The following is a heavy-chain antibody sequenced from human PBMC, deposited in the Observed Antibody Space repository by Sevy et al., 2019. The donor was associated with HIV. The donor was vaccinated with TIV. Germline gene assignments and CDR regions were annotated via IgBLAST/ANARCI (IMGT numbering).Heavy chain of an antibody. CDR1: GFHFNYHD. D-gene: IGHD3-22*01. V-gene: IGHV3-21*06. Sequence: GGSLRLSCATSGFHFNYHDMHWVRQAPGKGLEWVSSISSNSRYLYYADSVKGRFTVSRANARSSLFLRLSDLRAGDTAGYYCARETGAAYYSDTSGLDYGGQGTRVTVSS. J-gene: IGHJ4*02. CDR3: ARETGAAYYSDTSGLDY. CDR2: ISSNSRYL.